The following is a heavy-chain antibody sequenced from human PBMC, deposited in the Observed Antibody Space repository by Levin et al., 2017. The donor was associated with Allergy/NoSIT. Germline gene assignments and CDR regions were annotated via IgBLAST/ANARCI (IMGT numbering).Heavy chain of an antibody. CDR2: INPNSGGT. D-gene: IGHD5/OR15-5a*01. CDR3: ATLRRDVGIDY. Sequence: VASVKVSCKASGYTFTGYYMHWVRQAPGQGLEWMGWINPNSGGTNSAQKFQGRVTMTRDTSISTAYMELSRLRSDDTAVYYCATLRRDVGIDYWGQGTLVTVSS. J-gene: IGHJ4*02. CDR1: GYTFTGYY. V-gene: IGHV1-2*02.